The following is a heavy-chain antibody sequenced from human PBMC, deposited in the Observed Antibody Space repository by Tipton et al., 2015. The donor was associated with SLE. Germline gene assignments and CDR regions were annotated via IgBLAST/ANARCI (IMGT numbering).Heavy chain of an antibody. Sequence: QVQLVQSGGGVVQPGRSLRLSCAASGFTFSNYGMYWVRQAPGKGLEWVAVIWYDGSNKYYADSVKGRFTISRDNSKNTLYLQMNSLRAEDTAVYYCARGVYSSGSLLDSWGQGTLVTVSS. CDR3: ARGVYSSGSLLDS. V-gene: IGHV3-33*01. CDR2: IWYDGSNK. CDR1: GFTFSNYG. J-gene: IGHJ4*02. D-gene: IGHD6-19*01.